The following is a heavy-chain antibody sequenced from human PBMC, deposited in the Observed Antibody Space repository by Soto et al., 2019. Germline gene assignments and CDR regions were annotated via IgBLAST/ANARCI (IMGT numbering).Heavy chain of an antibody. CDR2: IYYSGST. Sequence: EWIGSIYYSGSTYYNPSLKSRVTISVDTSKNQFSLKLSSVTAADTAVYYCARQAVAAAGTYYYYYGMDVWGQGTTVTVSS. CDR3: ARQAVAAAGTYYYYYGMDV. V-gene: IGHV4-39*01. D-gene: IGHD6-13*01. J-gene: IGHJ6*02.